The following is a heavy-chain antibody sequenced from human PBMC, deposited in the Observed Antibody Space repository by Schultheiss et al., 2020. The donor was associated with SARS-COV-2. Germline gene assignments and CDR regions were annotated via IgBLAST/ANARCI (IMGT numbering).Heavy chain of an antibody. V-gene: IGHV4-34*01. CDR2: IYYSGST. Sequence: SETLSLTCAVYGGSFSGYYWSWIRQHPGKGLEWIGYIYYSGSTYYNPSLKSRVTISVDTSKNQFSLKLSSVTAADTAVYYCARYSGYMYYFDYWGQGTLVTVSS. D-gene: IGHD5-12*01. J-gene: IGHJ4*02. CDR1: GGSFSGYY. CDR3: ARYSGYMYYFDY.